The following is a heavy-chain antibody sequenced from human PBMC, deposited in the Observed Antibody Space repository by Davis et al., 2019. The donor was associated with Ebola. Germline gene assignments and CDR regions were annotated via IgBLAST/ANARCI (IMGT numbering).Heavy chain of an antibody. V-gene: IGHV3-33*01. Sequence: GESLKISCAASGFTFSSYGMHWVRQAPGKGLEWVAVIWYDGSNKYYADSVKGRFTISRDNSKNTLYLQMNSLRAEDTAVYYCARDQGVVVPAAIGGYWGQGTLVTVSS. CDR1: GFTFSSYG. J-gene: IGHJ4*02. CDR2: IWYDGSNK. CDR3: ARDQGVVVPAAIGGY. D-gene: IGHD2-2*02.